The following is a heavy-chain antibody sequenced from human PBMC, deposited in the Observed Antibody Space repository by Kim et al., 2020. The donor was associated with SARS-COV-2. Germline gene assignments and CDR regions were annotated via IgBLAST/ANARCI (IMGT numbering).Heavy chain of an antibody. CDR2: IWYDGSNK. V-gene: IGHV3-33*01. CDR1: GFTFSSYG. CDR3: ARDVGATNEVFDY. D-gene: IGHD1-26*01. J-gene: IGHJ4*02. Sequence: GGSLRLSCAASGFTFSSYGMHWVRQAPGKGLEWVAVIWYDGSNKYYADSVKGRFTISRDNSKNTLYLQMNSLRAEDTAVYYCARDVGATNEVFDYWGQGTLVTVSS.